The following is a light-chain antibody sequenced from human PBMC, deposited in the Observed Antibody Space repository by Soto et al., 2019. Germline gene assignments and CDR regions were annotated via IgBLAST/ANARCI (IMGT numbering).Light chain of an antibody. CDR3: QQYHNSPRT. J-gene: IGKJ1*01. V-gene: IGKV3-20*01. CDR1: QSVGGSS. CDR2: DTS. Sequence: EVVFPPSAGTLSFSQGARATLSCRASQSVGGSSLAWYQQRPGQAPRLLIYDTSNRATGIPDRFSGSGSGTDFTLTISRLEPEDFAVYYCQQYHNSPRTFGQGTKVDNK.